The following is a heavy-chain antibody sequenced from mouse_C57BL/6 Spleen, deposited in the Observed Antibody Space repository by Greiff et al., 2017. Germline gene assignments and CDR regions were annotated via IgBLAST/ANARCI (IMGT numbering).Heavy chain of an antibody. CDR3: ACSSCYPDY. J-gene: IGHJ2*01. V-gene: IGHV3-6*01. D-gene: IGHD3-2*02. CDR2: ISYDGSN. Sequence: EVKLVESGPGLVQPSQSLSLTCSVSGYSITSCYYWYWIRQLPGNLLEWMGYISYDGSNNYNPSLTNRISITRATSTNQFFLKLNTMTTEDTATYYCACSSCYPDYWGQGTTLTVSS. CDR1: GYSITSCYY.